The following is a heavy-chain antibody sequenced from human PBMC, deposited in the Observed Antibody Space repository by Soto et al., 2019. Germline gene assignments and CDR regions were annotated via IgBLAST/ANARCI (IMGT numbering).Heavy chain of an antibody. Sequence: VQLVESGGGLVQPGGSLRLSCAASGFTFSAYWMTWVRQAPGKGLEWVASIKEDGGAQFYVDFVKGRFTISRDNAKNSLFLQMNSLRAEDTAVFYWATEGFRGDCSGGSCRRNDYWGQGALVTVSS. D-gene: IGHD3-10*01. CDR3: ATEGFRGDCSGGSCRRNDY. CDR2: IKEDGGAQ. J-gene: IGHJ4*02. V-gene: IGHV3-7*01. CDR1: GFTFSAYW.